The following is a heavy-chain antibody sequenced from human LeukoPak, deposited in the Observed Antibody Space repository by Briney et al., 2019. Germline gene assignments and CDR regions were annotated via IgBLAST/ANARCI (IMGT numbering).Heavy chain of an antibody. CDR2: IYHSGST. J-gene: IGHJ4*02. V-gene: IGHV4-30-2*01. CDR1: GGSISSGGYC. Sequence: KPSETLSLTCAVSGGSISSGGYCWSWIRQPPGKGLEWIGYIYHSGSTYYNPSLKSRVTISVDRSKNQFSLKLSSVTGADTAVYYCARGSSDYAGSFDYWGQGTLVTVSS. CDR3: ARGSSDYAGSFDY. D-gene: IGHD5-12*01.